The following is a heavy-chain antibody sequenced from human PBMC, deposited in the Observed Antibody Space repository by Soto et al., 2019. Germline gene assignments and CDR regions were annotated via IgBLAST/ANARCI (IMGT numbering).Heavy chain of an antibody. J-gene: IGHJ4*02. CDR2: INRSGST. Sequence: QMQLQQWGAGLLKPSETLSLTCAVYGGSFSGYYYYWNRQPPGKGLEWIGEINRSGSTNYNPSLKSRVTISVDTSKNQFSLTLSSVTAADTAIYYCARGGLTTVPPLTWGQGTLVTVSS. CDR1: GGSFSGYY. V-gene: IGHV4-34*01. D-gene: IGHD4-17*01. CDR3: ARGGLTTVPPLT.